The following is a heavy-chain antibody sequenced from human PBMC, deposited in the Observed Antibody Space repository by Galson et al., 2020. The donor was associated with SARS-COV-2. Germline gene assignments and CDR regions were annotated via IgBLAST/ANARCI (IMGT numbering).Heavy chain of an antibody. Sequence: LRLSCTASGFTFGDYAMSWVRQAPGKGLEWVGFIRSKAYGGTTEYAASVKGRFTISRDDSKSIAYLQMNSLKTEDTAVYYCTRNDFWSGYSDYWGQGTLVTVSS. CDR1: GFTFGDYA. D-gene: IGHD3-3*01. CDR2: IRSKAYGGTT. CDR3: TRNDFWSGYSDY. J-gene: IGHJ4*02. V-gene: IGHV3-49*04.